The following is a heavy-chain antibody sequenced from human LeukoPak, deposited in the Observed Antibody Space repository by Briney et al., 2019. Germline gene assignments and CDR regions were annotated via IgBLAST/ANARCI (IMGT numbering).Heavy chain of an antibody. J-gene: IGHJ4*02. Sequence: PGGSLRLSCSASGFTFSTYAMHWVRQAPGKGLEYVSGISSNGGTYYADSVKGRFTISRDNSKNTLYLQMSSLRAEDTAVYYCVKDIAASSTFHYWGQGTLVTVSS. D-gene: IGHD5-12*01. CDR3: VKDIAASSTFHY. CDR1: GFTFSTYA. V-gene: IGHV3-64D*09. CDR2: ISSNGGT.